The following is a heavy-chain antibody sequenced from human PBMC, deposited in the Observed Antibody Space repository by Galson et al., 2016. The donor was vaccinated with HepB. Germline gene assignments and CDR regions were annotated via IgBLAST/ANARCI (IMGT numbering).Heavy chain of an antibody. Sequence: PALVKPTQTLTVTCTFSGFSLSTSEMCVSWIRQPPGKALEWLALIDWDGDEYYSTSLETRLTIPKDTSKNQVVLTMTNMDPVDTATYYCARSRAVAGTDYYYYVMDVWGQGTPVTVSS. D-gene: IGHD6-19*01. V-gene: IGHV2-70*01. J-gene: IGHJ6*02. CDR1: GFSLSTSEMC. CDR2: IDWDGDE. CDR3: ARSRAVAGTDYYYYVMDV.